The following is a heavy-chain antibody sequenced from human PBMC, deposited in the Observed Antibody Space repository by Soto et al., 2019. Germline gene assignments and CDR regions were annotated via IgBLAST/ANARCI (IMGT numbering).Heavy chain of an antibody. V-gene: IGHV4-34*01. CDR3: ASTVEFDFDY. J-gene: IGHJ4*02. D-gene: IGHD3-10*01. Sequence: SETLSLTCAVYGGSFSGYYWSWIRQPPGKGLEWIGEINHSGSTNYNPSLKSRVTISVDASKNQFSLKLSSVTAADTAVYYCASTVEFDFDYWGQGTLVTVSS. CDR1: GGSFSGYY. CDR2: INHSGST.